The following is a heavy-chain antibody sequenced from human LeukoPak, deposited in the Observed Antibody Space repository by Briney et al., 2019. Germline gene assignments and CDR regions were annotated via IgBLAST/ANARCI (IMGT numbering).Heavy chain of an antibody. CDR2: IYYSGST. D-gene: IGHD3-22*01. CDR3: ARYYYDSSGTAFDI. CDR1: GGSISSGGYY. V-gene: IGHV4-31*03. J-gene: IGHJ3*02. Sequence: PSETLSPTCTVSGGSISSGGYYWSWIRQHPGKGLEWIGYIYYSGSTYYNPSLKSRVTISVDTSKNQFSLKLSSVTAADTAVYYCARYYYDSSGTAFDIWGQGTMVTVSS.